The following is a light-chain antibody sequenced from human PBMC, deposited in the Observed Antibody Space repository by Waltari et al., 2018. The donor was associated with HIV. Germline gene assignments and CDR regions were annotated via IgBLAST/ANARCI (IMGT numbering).Light chain of an antibody. CDR1: DTDHYD. J-gene: IGLJ2*01. CDR3: TSYISSAIPV. CDR2: EVV. V-gene: IGLV2-14*01. Sequence: QSALTQPASVSGSPGQSITISCTGTDTDHYDVSWYQHRPGEAPTVIIFEVVNRPSVVSNRFSGYRSGNTASLTISGLLAEDEADYFCTSYISSAIPVFGGGTKVTVL.